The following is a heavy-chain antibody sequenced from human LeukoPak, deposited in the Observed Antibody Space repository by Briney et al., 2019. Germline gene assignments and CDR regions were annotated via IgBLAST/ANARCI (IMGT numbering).Heavy chain of an antibody. J-gene: IGHJ3*02. CDR2: ISSSGSTT. V-gene: IGHV3-48*03. CDR3: ARDREMVVYSSGTDAFDI. Sequence: AGGSLRLSCAASGFTFSSYEMNWVRQAPGRGLEWVSYISSSGSTTYYADSVKGRFTISRDNAKNSLYLQMNSLRAEDTAVYYCARDREMVVYSSGTDAFDIWGQGTMVTVSS. D-gene: IGHD6-19*01. CDR1: GFTFSSYE.